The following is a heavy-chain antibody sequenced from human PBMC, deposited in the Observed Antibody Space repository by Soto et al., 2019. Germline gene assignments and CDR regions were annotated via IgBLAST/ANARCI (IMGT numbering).Heavy chain of an antibody. CDR1: GFTFSSYA. Sequence: VGSLRLSCAASGFTFSSYAMHWVRQAPGKGLEWVAVISYDGSNKYYADSVKGRFTISRDNSKNTLYLQMNSLRAEDTAVYYCARDLYCSGGSCYGQYWYYYYSMDVWGQGTTVTVSS. CDR2: ISYDGSNK. J-gene: IGHJ6*02. D-gene: IGHD2-15*01. CDR3: ARDLYCSGGSCYGQYWYYYYSMDV. V-gene: IGHV3-30-3*01.